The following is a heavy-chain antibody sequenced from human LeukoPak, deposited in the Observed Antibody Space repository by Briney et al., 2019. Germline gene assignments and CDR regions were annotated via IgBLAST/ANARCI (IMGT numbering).Heavy chain of an antibody. CDR1: GFTFSSHW. V-gene: IGHV3-74*01. CDR2: INSDGSST. Sequence: GGSLRLSCAASGFTFSSHWMHWVRQAPGKGLVWVSRINSDGSSTNYADSVKGRFTISRDNAKNTLYLQVNSLRGEDTAVYYCARVHYSSSWFIDCWGQGTLVTVSS. J-gene: IGHJ4*02. D-gene: IGHD6-13*01. CDR3: ARVHYSSSWFIDC.